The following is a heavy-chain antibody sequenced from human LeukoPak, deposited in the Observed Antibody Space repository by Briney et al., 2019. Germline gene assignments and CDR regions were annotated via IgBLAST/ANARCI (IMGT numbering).Heavy chain of an antibody. Sequence: SETLSLTCAVYVGSFSGYYWSWIRQPPWKGLEWIGEINHSGSTNYNPSLKSRVTISVDTSKNQFSLKLSSVTAADTAVYYCARDNWNYGSSMDVWGQGTTVTVSS. CDR2: INHSGST. D-gene: IGHD1-7*01. CDR1: VGSFSGYY. J-gene: IGHJ6*02. V-gene: IGHV4-34*01. CDR3: ARDNWNYGSSMDV.